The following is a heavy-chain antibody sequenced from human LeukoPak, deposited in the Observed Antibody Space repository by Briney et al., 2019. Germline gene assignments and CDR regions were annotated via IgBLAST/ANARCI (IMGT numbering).Heavy chain of an antibody. Sequence: PSETLSLTCTVSGGSISAYFWGWIRQPPGKALEGIGYVYHSGSTKYNPSLRSRITISVDTSKNQFSLKLSSVTAADTAVYYCARAPIAVAGLFDYWGQGTLVTVSS. J-gene: IGHJ4*02. D-gene: IGHD6-19*01. CDR2: VYHSGST. CDR1: GGSISAYF. V-gene: IGHV4-59*08. CDR3: ARAPIAVAGLFDY.